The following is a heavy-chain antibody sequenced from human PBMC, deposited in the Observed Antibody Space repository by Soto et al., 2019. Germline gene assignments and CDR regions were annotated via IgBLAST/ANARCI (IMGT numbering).Heavy chain of an antibody. D-gene: IGHD5-12*01. CDR1: GYTFTSYG. Sequence: ASVKVSCKASGYTFTSYGISWVRQAPGQGLEWMGWISAYNGNTNYAQKLQGRVTMTTDTSTSTAYMELRSLRSDDTAVYYCAREGSRYSGYDRWFDPWGQGTLVTVSS. CDR3: AREGSRYSGYDRWFDP. J-gene: IGHJ5*02. V-gene: IGHV1-18*01. CDR2: ISAYNGNT.